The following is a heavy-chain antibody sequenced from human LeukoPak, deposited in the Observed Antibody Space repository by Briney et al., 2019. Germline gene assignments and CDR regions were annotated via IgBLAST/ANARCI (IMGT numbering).Heavy chain of an antibody. CDR2: INPDSGFT. CDR3: VPTSEAYTSAWHF. D-gene: IGHD3-16*01. V-gene: IGHV1-2*02. CDR1: GYTFIDDY. J-gene: IGHJ4*02. Sequence: GASVKVSCKASGYTFIDDYMHWVRQAPGQGLEWMGWINPDSGFTNYAQKFKGRVTMTRDTSISTAYMEVKRLTSDDTATYYCVPTSEAYTSAWHFWGQGTLVTVSS.